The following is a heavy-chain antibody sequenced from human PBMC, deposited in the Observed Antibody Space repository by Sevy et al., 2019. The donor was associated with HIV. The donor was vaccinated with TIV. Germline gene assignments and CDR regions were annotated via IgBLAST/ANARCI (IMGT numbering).Heavy chain of an antibody. V-gene: IGHV3-74*01. D-gene: IGHD2-8*01. CDR3: TRDMYGIDY. CDR2: VDNDGSGT. CDR1: GFTFTNYW. J-gene: IGHJ4*02. Sequence: GGSLRLSCAASGFTFTNYWMHWDHQAPGKGLVWVSRVDNDGSGTNYADSVKGRFTISRDNAKNTVYLQMNSLRAEDTAVYYCTRDMYGIDYWGQGTLVTVSS.